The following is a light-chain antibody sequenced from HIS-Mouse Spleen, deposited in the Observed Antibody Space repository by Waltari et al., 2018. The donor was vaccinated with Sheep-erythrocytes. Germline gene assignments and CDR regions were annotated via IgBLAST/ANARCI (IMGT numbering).Light chain of an antibody. Sequence: DIQMTQSPSSVSASVGDRVTLTCRASQGISSLLAWYQQKPGKAPKLLIYAASSFQSGVPSRFSGSGSGTDFTLTISSLQPEDFATYYCQQANSFPITFGQGTRLEIK. CDR1: QGISSL. CDR2: AAS. J-gene: IGKJ5*01. CDR3: QQANSFPIT. V-gene: IGKV1-12*01.